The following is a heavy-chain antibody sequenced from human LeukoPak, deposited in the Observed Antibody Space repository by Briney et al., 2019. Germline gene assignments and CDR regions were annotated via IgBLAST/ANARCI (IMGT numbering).Heavy chain of an antibody. CDR1: GYSISSGYY. CDR3: ARETTVTTFDY. V-gene: IGHV4-38-2*02. CDR2: IYHSGST. J-gene: IGHJ4*02. Sequence: SETLSLTCTVSGYSISSGYYWGWIRQPPGKGLEWIGSIYHSGSTYYNPSLKSRVTISVDTSKNQFSLKLSSVTAADTAVYYCARETTVTTFDYWGQGTLVTVSS. D-gene: IGHD4-17*01.